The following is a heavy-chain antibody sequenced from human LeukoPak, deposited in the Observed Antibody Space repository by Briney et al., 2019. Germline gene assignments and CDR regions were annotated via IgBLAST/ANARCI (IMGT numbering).Heavy chain of an antibody. CDR2: IYYSGST. CDR1: GYSFTSYW. V-gene: IGHV4-59*01. J-gene: IGHJ4*02. CDR3: ASLRYFDWLSIYYFDY. D-gene: IGHD3-9*01. Sequence: ESLKISCKGSGYSFTSYWIGWVRQMPGKGLEWIGYIYYSGSTKYNPSLKSRVTISVDTSKNQFSLKLSSVTAADTAVYYCASLRYFDWLSIYYFDYWGQGTLVTVSS.